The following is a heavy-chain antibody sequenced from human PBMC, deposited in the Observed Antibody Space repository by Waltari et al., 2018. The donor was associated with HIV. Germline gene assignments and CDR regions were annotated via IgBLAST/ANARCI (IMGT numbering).Heavy chain of an antibody. CDR2: SMGSGADT. V-gene: IGHV3-23*01. J-gene: IGHJ3*02. D-gene: IGHD3-16*01. Sequence: EGKLFESGGNLVQPGGAVRLSWEGAGLSVGGFVSFLVRRSPGNGLEWLGGSMGSGADTYYANSVRGRFTIFRDNSSNKMFLQMNSLTVEDTAVYYCTKDRSFASLGGSNYDVFDIWGLGTKVTVSS. CDR1: GLSVGGFV. CDR3: TKDRSFASLGGSNYDVFDI.